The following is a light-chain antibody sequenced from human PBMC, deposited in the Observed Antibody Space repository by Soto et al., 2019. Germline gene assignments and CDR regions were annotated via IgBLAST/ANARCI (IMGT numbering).Light chain of an antibody. CDR3: LQYGVPLWT. J-gene: IGKJ1*01. V-gene: IGKV3-20*01. CDR2: AAS. CDR1: QSVTANY. Sequence: EIALTQSPGILSLSPGERATLSCRASQSVTANYLAWYPQKPGQAPRLLIYAASIGATGIPDRFSGSGSGTDFTLTISRLEPEDSAVYYCLQYGVPLWTFGQGTKVEIK.